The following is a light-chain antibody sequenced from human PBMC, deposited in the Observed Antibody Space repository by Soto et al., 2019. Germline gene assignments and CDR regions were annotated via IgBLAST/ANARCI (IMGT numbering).Light chain of an antibody. J-gene: IGKJ4*01. CDR3: RHFNGYPLT. CDR1: QGVSSA. Sequence: AIPLTQSPSSLSASVGDRVTITCRASQGVSSALAWYQQKPGKAPRLLIYDVSSLESGVPSRFSASGSGTDFTLTISSLQPEDFATYYCRHFNGYPLTFGGGTKVESK. CDR2: DVS. V-gene: IGKV1-13*02.